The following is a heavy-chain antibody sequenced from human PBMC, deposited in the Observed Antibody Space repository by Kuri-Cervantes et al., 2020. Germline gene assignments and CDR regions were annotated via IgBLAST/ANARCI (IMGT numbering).Heavy chain of an antibody. J-gene: IGHJ4*02. CDR3: VRALQSDY. D-gene: IGHD4-11*01. Sequence: GGSLRLSCAASGFTFSSYAMHWVRQAPGKGLEWVAVISYDGSNKYYADSVKGRFTISRDNSKNTLYLQMNSLRAEDTAVYYCVRALQSDYWGQGTQVTVSS. V-gene: IGHV3-30-3*01. CDR2: ISYDGSNK. CDR1: GFTFSSYA.